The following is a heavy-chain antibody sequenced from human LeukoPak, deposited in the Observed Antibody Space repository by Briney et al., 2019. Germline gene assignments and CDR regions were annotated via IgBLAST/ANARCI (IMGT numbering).Heavy chain of an antibody. CDR1: GGSISSGGYY. Sequence: SETLSLTCTVSGGSISSGGYYWIWIRQHPGKGLEWIGYIYYSGSTYYNPSLKSRVTISVDTSKNQFSLKLSSVTAADTAVYYCARAASAQGGDFDYWGQGTLVTVSS. CDR2: IYYSGST. CDR3: ARAASAQGGDFDY. D-gene: IGHD3-16*01. V-gene: IGHV4-31*03. J-gene: IGHJ4*02.